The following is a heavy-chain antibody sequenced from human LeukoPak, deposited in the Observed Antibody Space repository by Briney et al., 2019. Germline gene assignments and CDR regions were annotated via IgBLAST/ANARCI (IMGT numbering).Heavy chain of an antibody. J-gene: IGHJ4*02. CDR1: GFTFSTYG. D-gene: IGHD4-17*01. CDR3: AKEIWPAVTTPGHTHFDY. Sequence: GGSLRLSCAASGFTFSTYGMHWVRQAPGKGLEWVAFIRYDGRNKYYADSVKGRFTISRDNSKNTLCLQMNSLRAEDTAVYYCAKEIWPAVTTPGHTHFDYWGQGTLVTVSS. V-gene: IGHV3-30*02. CDR2: IRYDGRNK.